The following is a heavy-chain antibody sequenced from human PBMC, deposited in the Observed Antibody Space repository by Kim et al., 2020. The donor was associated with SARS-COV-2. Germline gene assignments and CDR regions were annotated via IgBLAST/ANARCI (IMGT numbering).Heavy chain of an antibody. D-gene: IGHD3-10*01. V-gene: IGHV1-24*01. CDR3: LVRGVIIKGGDFDY. CDR1: GYNFNELA. CDR2: FDPEHVEK. Sequence: ASVKVSCKVFGYNFNELAIYWVRQAPGKGLEWMGGFDPEHVEKVYAQKFQGRVTMTEDTSADTAYMELSSLRSEDAAVYYCLVRGVIIKGGDFDYWGQGTPVTVSS. J-gene: IGHJ4*02.